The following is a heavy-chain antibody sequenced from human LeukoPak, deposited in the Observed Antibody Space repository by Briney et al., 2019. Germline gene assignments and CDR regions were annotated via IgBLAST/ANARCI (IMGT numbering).Heavy chain of an antibody. Sequence: PSETLSLTCTVSGGSISSYYWSWIRQPPGKGLEWIGYIYYSGSTNYNPSFKSRVTMSVDTSKNQFSLKLSSVTAADTAVYYCAREGDSSSFDYWGQGTLVTVSS. CDR3: AREGDSSSFDY. CDR2: IYYSGST. CDR1: GGSISSYY. D-gene: IGHD6-13*01. V-gene: IGHV4-59*12. J-gene: IGHJ4*02.